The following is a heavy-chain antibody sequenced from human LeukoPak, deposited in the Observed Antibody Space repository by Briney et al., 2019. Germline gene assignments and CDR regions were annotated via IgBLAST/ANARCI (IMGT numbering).Heavy chain of an antibody. CDR1: GYTFTNYW. J-gene: IGHJ5*02. D-gene: IGHD6-13*01. Sequence: GESLKISCRTSGYTFTNYWVGWVRQMPGKGLEWMGIIYPGPGTGPGGSNPIYSPSFQGHVTISADNSITTAYLQWSSLKASDTAMYYCARTYIAAAGTLWFDPWGQGTLVTVSS. CDR3: ARTYIAAAGTLWFDP. V-gene: IGHV5-51*01. CDR2: IYPGPGTGPGGSNP.